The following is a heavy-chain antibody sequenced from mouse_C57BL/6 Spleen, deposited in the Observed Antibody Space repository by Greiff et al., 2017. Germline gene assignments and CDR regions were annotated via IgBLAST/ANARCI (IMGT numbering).Heavy chain of an antibody. J-gene: IGHJ4*01. D-gene: IGHD2-5*01. V-gene: IGHV1-76*01. CDR1: GYTFTDYY. CDR2: IYPGSGNT. CDR3: ARSAYYSNRDYAMDY. Sequence: QVQLKESGAELVRPGASVKLSCKASGYTFTDYYINWVKQRPGQGLEWIARIYPGSGNTYYNEKFKGKATLTAEKSSSTAYMQLSILTSEDSAVYFCARSAYYSNRDYAMDYWGHGTSVTVSS.